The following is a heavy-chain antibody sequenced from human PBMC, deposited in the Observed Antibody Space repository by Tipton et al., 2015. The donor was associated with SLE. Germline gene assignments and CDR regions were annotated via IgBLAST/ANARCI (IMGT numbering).Heavy chain of an antibody. D-gene: IGHD1-26*01. Sequence: TLSLTCTVSGGSISSYYWSWIRQPAGKGLEWIGRIYTSGSTSYNPSLKSRLTVSVDTSKNQFSLKLSSVTAADTAVYYCAGLGGATNLGAYFFDYWGQGTLVTVSS. V-gene: IGHV4-4*07. CDR2: IYTSGST. J-gene: IGHJ4*02. CDR3: AGLGGATNLGAYFFDY. CDR1: GGSISSYY.